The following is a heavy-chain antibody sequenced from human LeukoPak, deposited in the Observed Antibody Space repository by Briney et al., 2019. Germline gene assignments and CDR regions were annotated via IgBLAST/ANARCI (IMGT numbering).Heavy chain of an antibody. Sequence: ASVTVSCKASGYTFTSYYMHWVRQAPGQGLEWMGIINPSGGSTSYAQKFQGRVTMTRDMSTSTVYMELSSLRSEDTAVYYCARDAGYDYVWGSYRYTQGFDYWGQGTLVTVSS. J-gene: IGHJ4*02. CDR3: ARDAGYDYVWGSYRYTQGFDY. CDR1: GYTFTSYY. D-gene: IGHD3-16*02. CDR2: INPSGGST. V-gene: IGHV1-46*01.